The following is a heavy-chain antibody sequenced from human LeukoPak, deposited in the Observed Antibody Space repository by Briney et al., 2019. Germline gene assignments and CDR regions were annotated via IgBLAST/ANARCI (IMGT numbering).Heavy chain of an antibody. CDR1: DGSISSHY. CDR2: FAYSGTT. Sequence: ETLSLTCTVSDGSISSHYWSWIRPPPGKRLEWIGHFAYSGTTSYNASLKSRVTISVDTSKNQFSLTLTSVTAADAAVYYCARPHSSGWHGVYDIWGQGTMVTVSS. CDR3: ARPHSSGWHGVYDI. D-gene: IGHD6-19*01. J-gene: IGHJ3*02. V-gene: IGHV4-59*08.